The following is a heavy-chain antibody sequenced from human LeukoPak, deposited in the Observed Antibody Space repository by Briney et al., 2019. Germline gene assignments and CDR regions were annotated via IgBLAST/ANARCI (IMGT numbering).Heavy chain of an antibody. CDR1: GYILRRYY. CDR2: LNPNDGST. V-gene: IGHV1-46*01. D-gene: IGHD3-10*01. CDR3: ARGPYGSGNLDY. Sequence: ASVKVSCKASGYILRRYYMHWVRQAPGQGLEWMGILNPNDGSTSYSQKFRGGVTMTRDMSTSTVDMQLSSLRSEDTAVYYCARGPYGSGNLDYWGQGTLVTVSS. J-gene: IGHJ4*02.